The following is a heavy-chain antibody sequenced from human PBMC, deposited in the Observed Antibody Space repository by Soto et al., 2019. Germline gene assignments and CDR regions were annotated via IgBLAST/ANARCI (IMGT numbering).Heavy chain of an antibody. Sequence: ASVKVSCKASGYTFTSYGISWVRQAPGQGLEWMGWISAYNGNTNYAQKLQGRVTMTTDTSTSTAYMELRSLRSDDTAVYYCARFLRYCSGGSCYYYYGMDVWGQGTTVTVSS. CDR1: GYTFTSYG. CDR2: ISAYNGNT. CDR3: ARFLRYCSGGSCYYYYGMDV. J-gene: IGHJ6*02. V-gene: IGHV1-18*01. D-gene: IGHD2-15*01.